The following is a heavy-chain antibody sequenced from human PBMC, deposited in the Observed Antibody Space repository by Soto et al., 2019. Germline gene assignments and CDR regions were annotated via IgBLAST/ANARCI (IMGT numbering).Heavy chain of an antibody. V-gene: IGHV1-8*01. CDR3: ARVMLGGHSDY. D-gene: IGHD2-15*01. J-gene: IGHJ4*02. CDR1: GYTFTNNV. Sequence: QVQLVQSGAEVKKPGASVTISCKASGYTFTNNVINCVRQAPGQGLEWMGWMNPNSGNTGYAQKFQGRVTMTRNTSIWTAYIDLSSLSSDDTAIYYCARVMLGGHSDYWGQGTLVTVSS. CDR2: MNPNSGNT.